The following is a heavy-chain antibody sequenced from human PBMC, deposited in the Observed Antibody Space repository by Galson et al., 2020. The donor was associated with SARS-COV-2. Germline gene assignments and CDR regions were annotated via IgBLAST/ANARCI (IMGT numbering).Heavy chain of an antibody. D-gene: IGHD3-10*01. Sequence: GESLKISCAASGFTFSSYAMHWVRQAPGKGLEWVAVISYDGSNKYYADSVKGRFTISRDNSKNTLYLQMNSLRAEDTAVYYCARAGSGSYYLIDYWGQGTLVTVSS. CDR2: ISYDGSNK. CDR1: GFTFSSYA. V-gene: IGHV3-30*04. J-gene: IGHJ4*02. CDR3: ARAGSGSYYLIDY.